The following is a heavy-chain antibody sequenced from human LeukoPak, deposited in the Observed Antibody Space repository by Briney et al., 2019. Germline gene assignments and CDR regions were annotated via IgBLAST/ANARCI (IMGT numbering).Heavy chain of an antibody. CDR2: INPNSGGS. CDR1: GYTFTGYY. D-gene: IGHD1-26*01. Sequence: ASVKVSCKASGYTFTGYYMHWVRQAPGQGLEWMGWINPNSGGSNYAQKFQGRVTMTRDTSISTAYMELSRLRSDDTAVYYCARDHREWELVLRIDPWGQGTLVTVSS. CDR3: ARDHREWELVLRIDP. V-gene: IGHV1-2*02. J-gene: IGHJ5*02.